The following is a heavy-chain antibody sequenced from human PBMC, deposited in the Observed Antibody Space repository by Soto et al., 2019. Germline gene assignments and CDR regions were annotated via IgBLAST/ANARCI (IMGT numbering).Heavy chain of an antibody. J-gene: IGHJ4*02. D-gene: IGHD4-17*01. CDR1: GFTFSTYW. CDR2: INSDGSAT. V-gene: IGHV3-74*01. Sequence: GGSLRLSCSASGFTFSTYWMHWVRQVPGKGLEWVSYINSDGSATNYADGVKGRFTISRDNAKNTLYLQMNSLRAEDTAVYYCAIHFGDPLGGQGTLVTVSS. CDR3: AIHFGDPL.